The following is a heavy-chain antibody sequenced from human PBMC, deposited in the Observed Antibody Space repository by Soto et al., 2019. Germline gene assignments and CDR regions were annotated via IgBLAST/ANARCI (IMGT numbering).Heavy chain of an antibody. V-gene: IGHV1-69*06. J-gene: IGHJ2*01. CDR1: EDTFRNYA. Sequence: HVELVQSGAEVKKPGFSVKVSCQASEDTFRNYAISWVRQAPGQGLEWMGGIITIFGTANYAQKFKGRVTITADISVITVYLELSRLRSEHTAGYYCASTTYDRRAYYYGYLGPGGGGTLVTFSS. CDR3: ASTTYDRRAYYYGYLGP. CDR2: IITIFGTA. D-gene: IGHD3-22*01.